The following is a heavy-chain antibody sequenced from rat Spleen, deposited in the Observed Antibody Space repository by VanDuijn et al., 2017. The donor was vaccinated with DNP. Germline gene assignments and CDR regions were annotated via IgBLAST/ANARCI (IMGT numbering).Heavy chain of an antibody. D-gene: IGHD4-4*01. CDR3: TRRGLAYWFFDF. CDR1: GFTFSYFD. V-gene: IGHV5-25*01. J-gene: IGHJ1*01. Sequence: EVRLVESGGGLVQPGRSLKLSCAASGFTFSYFDMAWVRQAPTKGLEWVASISTSGDTTYYRDPVKGRFTVSRDNAKSILYLQMDSLRSDDTATYYCTRRGLAYWFFDFWGPGTMVTVSS. CDR2: ISTSGDTT.